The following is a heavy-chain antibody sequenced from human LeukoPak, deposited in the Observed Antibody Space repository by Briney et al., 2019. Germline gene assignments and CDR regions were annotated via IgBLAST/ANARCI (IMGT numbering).Heavy chain of an antibody. CDR3: ARHVGYCSGGSSCGLMDV. Sequence: PSETLSLTCTVSCGSISSYYWTWIRQPAGKGLEWIGRIYPSGSINYNPSLKSRVTMSVDTSKNQFSLKLSSVTAADTAVYYCARHVGYCSGGSSCGLMDVWGQGTTVTVSS. V-gene: IGHV4-4*07. CDR2: IYPSGSI. D-gene: IGHD2-15*01. J-gene: IGHJ6*02. CDR1: CGSISSYY.